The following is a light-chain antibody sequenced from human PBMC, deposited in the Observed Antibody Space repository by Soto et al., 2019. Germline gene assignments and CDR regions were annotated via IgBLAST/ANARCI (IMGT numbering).Light chain of an antibody. CDR3: QQYGSSPLT. CDR1: QSVSSSY. J-gene: IGKJ4*01. V-gene: IGKV3-20*01. Sequence: IVLTQSPGTLSLSPGERATLSCRASQSVSSSYLAWYQQKPGQAHRLLIYGASSRATGIPDRFSGSGSGTDFTLTISRLEPEDFAVYYCQQYGSSPLTFGGGTMVDIK. CDR2: GAS.